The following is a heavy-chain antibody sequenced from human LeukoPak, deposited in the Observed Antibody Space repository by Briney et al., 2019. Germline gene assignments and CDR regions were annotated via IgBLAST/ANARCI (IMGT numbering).Heavy chain of an antibody. CDR3: AREAGPYCGGDCYIDY. D-gene: IGHD2-21*02. V-gene: IGHV4-31*03. CDR1: GGSISSGGYY. CDR2: ISSSGNT. J-gene: IGHJ4*02. Sequence: SETLSLTCTVSGGSISSGGYYWSWIREHSEKGLEWIGYISSSGNTHYTPSLKSRITVSVDTSENQFTLRVSSVTAADTAVYYCAREAGPYCGGDCYIDYWGQGTLVTVSS.